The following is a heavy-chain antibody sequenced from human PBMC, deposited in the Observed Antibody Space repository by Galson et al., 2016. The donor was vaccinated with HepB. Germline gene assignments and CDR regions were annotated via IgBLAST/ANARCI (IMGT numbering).Heavy chain of an antibody. CDR2: ISWNSGSI. J-gene: IGHJ6*02. CDR1: GFTLDDYA. D-gene: IGHD3-22*01. Sequence: SLRLSCAASGFTLDDYAMHWVRQAPGKGLEWVSGISWNSGSIGYADSVKGRFTISRDNAKNSLYLQMNSLRAEDTALYYCAKDSEGGYYYDSSGYSQLFYGMDVWGQGTTVTVSS. V-gene: IGHV3-9*01. CDR3: AKDSEGGYYYDSSGYSQLFYGMDV.